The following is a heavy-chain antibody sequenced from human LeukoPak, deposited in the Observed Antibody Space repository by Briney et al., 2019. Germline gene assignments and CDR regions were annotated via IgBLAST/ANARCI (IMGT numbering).Heavy chain of an antibody. Sequence: GGSLRPSCAASGFTVSSNYMSWVRQAPGKGLEWVSVIYSGGSTYYADSVKGRFTISRDNSKNTLYLQMNSLRAEDTAVYYCARDQAYCSSTSCYRYFDYWGQGTLVTVSS. J-gene: IGHJ4*02. CDR3: ARDQAYCSSTSCYRYFDY. D-gene: IGHD2-2*01. V-gene: IGHV3-66*02. CDR2: IYSGGST. CDR1: GFTVSSNY.